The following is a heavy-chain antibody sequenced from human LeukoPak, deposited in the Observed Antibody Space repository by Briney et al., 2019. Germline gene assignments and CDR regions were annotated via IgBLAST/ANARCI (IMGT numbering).Heavy chain of an antibody. Sequence: GGSLRLSCAASGFIFSNYGMHWVRQAPGTGLEWVAAISYDGRNKYYEDSVKGRLTISRGNSKSTLYLQMNSLRAEDTAVYYCANEGNYYDSSGSTGAFDIWGQGTMVTVSS. J-gene: IGHJ3*02. CDR2: ISYDGRNK. CDR1: GFIFSNYG. CDR3: ANEGNYYDSSGSTGAFDI. D-gene: IGHD3-22*01. V-gene: IGHV3-30*18.